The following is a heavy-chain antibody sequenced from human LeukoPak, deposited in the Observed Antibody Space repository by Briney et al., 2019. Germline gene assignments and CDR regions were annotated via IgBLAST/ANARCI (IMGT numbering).Heavy chain of an antibody. Sequence: PGGSLRLSCAASGFTFSSYAMSWVRQAPGKGLEWVSSISNSGTTTYYADSVKGRFTISRDNSKNTVYLQMNSPRAEDTAVYYCAKGGIYADCDYWGQGTLVTVSS. V-gene: IGHV3-23*01. CDR2: ISNSGTTT. J-gene: IGHJ4*02. CDR3: AKGGIYADCDY. CDR1: GFTFSSYA. D-gene: IGHD3-16*01.